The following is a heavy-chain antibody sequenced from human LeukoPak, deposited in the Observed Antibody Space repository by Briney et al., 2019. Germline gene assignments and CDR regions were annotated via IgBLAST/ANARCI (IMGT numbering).Heavy chain of an antibody. V-gene: IGHV1-18*01. J-gene: IGHJ3*02. D-gene: IGHD1-1*01. CDR3: ARERYNWNDGGAFDI. CDR1: GGTFSSYG. Sequence: GASVKVSCKASGGTFSSYGISWVRQAPGQGLEWMGWISAYDGNTNYAQKLQGRVTMTTDTSTSTAYMELRSLRSDDTAVYYCARERYNWNDGGAFDIWGQGTMVTVSS. CDR2: ISAYDGNT.